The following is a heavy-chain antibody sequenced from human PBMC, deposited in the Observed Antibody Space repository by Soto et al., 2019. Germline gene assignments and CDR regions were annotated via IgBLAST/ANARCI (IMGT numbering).Heavy chain of an antibody. Sequence: SLTCDISGDSVSSKTAAWGWVRLSPSRGLEWLGRTFYRSQWYNDYAESLKGRISVMVDTSKNQFSLQLSSVTPDDTAIYFCYREQFYTDRGGYHYDGYFDLWGKGTRVTVSS. V-gene: IGHV6-1*01. J-gene: IGHJ4*02. CDR1: GDSVSSKTAA. CDR3: YREQFYTDRGGYHYDGYFDL. D-gene: IGHD3-22*01. CDR2: TFYRSQWYN.